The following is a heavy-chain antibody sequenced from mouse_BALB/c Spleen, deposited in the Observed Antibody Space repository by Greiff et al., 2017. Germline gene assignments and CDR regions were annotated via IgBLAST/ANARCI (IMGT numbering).Heavy chain of an antibody. V-gene: IGHV5-6-5*01. CDR1: GFTFSSYA. CDR3: AREGTTEGDFDY. Sequence: EVKLVESGGGLVKPGGSLKLSCAASGFTFSSYAMSWVRQTPEKRLEWVASISSGGSTYYPDSVKGRFTISRDNARNILYLQMSSLRSEDTAMYYCAREGTTEGDFDYWGQGTTLTVSS. CDR2: ISSGGST. J-gene: IGHJ2*01. D-gene: IGHD1-1*01.